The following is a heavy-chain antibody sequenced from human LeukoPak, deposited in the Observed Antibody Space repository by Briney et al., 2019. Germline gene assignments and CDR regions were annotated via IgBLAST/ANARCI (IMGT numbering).Heavy chain of an antibody. CDR1: GGSFSGYY. Sequence: KSSETLPLTCAVYGGSFSGYYWSWIRQPPGKGLEWIGEINHSGSTNYNPSLKSRVTISVDTSKNQFSLKLSSVTAADTAVYYCARGFHCSGGSCYSHFDYWGQGTLVTVSS. V-gene: IGHV4-34*01. CDR2: INHSGST. J-gene: IGHJ4*02. D-gene: IGHD2-15*01. CDR3: ARGFHCSGGSCYSHFDY.